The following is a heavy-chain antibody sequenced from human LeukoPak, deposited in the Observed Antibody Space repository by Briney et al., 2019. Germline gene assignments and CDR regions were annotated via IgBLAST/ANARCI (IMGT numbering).Heavy chain of an antibody. CDR2: ISAYNGNT. Sequence: AASVKVSCKASGYTFTSYGISWVRQAPGQGLEWMGWISAYNGNTNYAQKLQGRATMTTDTSTSTAYMELRSLRSDDTAVYYCARSYYYDSSGYPYYYGMDVWGQGTTVTVSS. J-gene: IGHJ6*02. CDR1: GYTFTSYG. CDR3: ARSYYYDSSGYPYYYGMDV. V-gene: IGHV1-18*01. D-gene: IGHD3-22*01.